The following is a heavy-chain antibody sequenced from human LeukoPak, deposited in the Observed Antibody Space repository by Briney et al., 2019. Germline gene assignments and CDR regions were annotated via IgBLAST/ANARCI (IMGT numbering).Heavy chain of an antibody. CDR2: ISYDGSNK. D-gene: IGHD6-13*01. Sequence: PGGSLRLSCAASGFTFSSYAMHWVRQAPGKGLEWVAVISYDGSNKYYADSVKGRFTISRDNSKNTLYLQMNSLRAEDTAVYYCARGEVAAAAPEGKDAFDIWGQGTMVTVSS. CDR3: ARGEVAAAAPEGKDAFDI. J-gene: IGHJ3*02. CDR1: GFTFSSYA. V-gene: IGHV3-30*04.